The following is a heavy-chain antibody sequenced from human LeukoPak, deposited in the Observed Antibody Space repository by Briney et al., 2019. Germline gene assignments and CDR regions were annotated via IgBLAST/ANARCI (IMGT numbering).Heavy chain of an antibody. Sequence: ASVKVSCKVSGYTLTELSMHWVRQAPGKGLEWMGGFDPEDGETIYAQKFQGRVTMTEDTSTDTAYMELSSLRSEDTAVYYCATTPPKTYDSSGSAATFDYWGQGTLVTVSP. D-gene: IGHD3-22*01. CDR3: ATTPPKTYDSSGSAATFDY. V-gene: IGHV1-24*01. CDR1: GYTLTELS. CDR2: FDPEDGET. J-gene: IGHJ4*02.